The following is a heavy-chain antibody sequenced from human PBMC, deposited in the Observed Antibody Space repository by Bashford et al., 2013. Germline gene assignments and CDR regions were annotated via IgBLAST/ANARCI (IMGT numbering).Heavy chain of an antibody. J-gene: IGHJ4*02. CDR3: ATLGRLSGTYVVDS. Sequence: WIRQPPGKGLEWIGYIYYSGRTFYNPSLRSRVTISVDTSKNQFSLKLTSVTAADTAVYYCATLGRLSGTYVVDSWGQGTLVTVSS. CDR2: IYYSGRT. V-gene: IGHV4-39*01. D-gene: IGHD1-26*01.